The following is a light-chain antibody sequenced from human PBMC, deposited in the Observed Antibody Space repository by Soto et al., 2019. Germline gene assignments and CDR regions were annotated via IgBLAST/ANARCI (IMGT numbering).Light chain of an antibody. CDR2: GAS. CDR3: QQFGSSSWT. J-gene: IGKJ1*01. CDR1: QSVSSSY. Sequence: ESVLTQSPGTLSFSPGEKATLSCRARQSVSSSYLAWYQQKPGQAPRLLIYGASSRATGIPDRFSGSGSGTDFTLTVSRLEPEDFAVYYCQQFGSSSWTFGQGTKVDIK. V-gene: IGKV3-20*01.